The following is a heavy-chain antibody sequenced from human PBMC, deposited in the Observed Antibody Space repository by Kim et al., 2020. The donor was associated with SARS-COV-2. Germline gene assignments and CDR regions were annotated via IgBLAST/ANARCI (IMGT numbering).Heavy chain of an antibody. J-gene: IGHJ5*02. D-gene: IGHD3-22*01. CDR1: GYSFTSYW. Sequence: GESLRISCKGSGYSFTSYWISWVRQMPGKGLEWMGRIDPSDSYTNYSPSFQGHVTISADKSISTAYLQWSSLKASDTAMYYCARLAPNTYYYDSSGYYTIAWGQGTLVTVSS. V-gene: IGHV5-10-1*01. CDR2: IDPSDSYT. CDR3: ARLAPNTYYYDSSGYYTIA.